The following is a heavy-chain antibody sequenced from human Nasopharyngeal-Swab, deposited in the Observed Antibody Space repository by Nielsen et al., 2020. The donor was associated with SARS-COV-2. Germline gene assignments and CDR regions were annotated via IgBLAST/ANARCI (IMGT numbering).Heavy chain of an antibody. CDR1: GFTFSSYS. V-gene: IGHV3-21*01. CDR3: ARASGYDFGYYYGMDV. D-gene: IGHD5-12*01. Sequence: GESLKISCAASGFTFSSYSMNWVRQAPGKGLEWVSSISSSSSYIYYADSVKGRFTISRDNAKNSLYLQMNSLRAEDTAVYYCARASGYDFGYYYGMDVWGQGTTVIVSS. J-gene: IGHJ6*02. CDR2: ISSSSSYI.